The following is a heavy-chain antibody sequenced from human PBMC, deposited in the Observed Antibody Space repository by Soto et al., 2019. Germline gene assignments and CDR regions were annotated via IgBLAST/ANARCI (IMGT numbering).Heavy chain of an antibody. Sequence: QLVESGGGLVQPGGSLRLSCATSGFTFNTYWITWVRQAPGKGLEWVANIKEDGSEENYVDSVKGRFTISRDNGKNSLFLQMNRLRREDSAVYYCVRSFSFDWLLFTLDYWGQGTLVSVSS. CDR1: GFTFNTYW. CDR2: IKEDGSEE. J-gene: IGHJ4*02. V-gene: IGHV3-7*01. CDR3: VRSFSFDWLLFTLDY. D-gene: IGHD3-9*01.